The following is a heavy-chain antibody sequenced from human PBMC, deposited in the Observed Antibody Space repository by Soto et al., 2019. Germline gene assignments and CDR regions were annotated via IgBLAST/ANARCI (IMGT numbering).Heavy chain of an antibody. CDR1: GFTFSNYP. CDR2: ISFDGSDQ. V-gene: IGHV3-30-3*01. Sequence: QVQLVESGGGVVQPGRSLRLSCAASGFTFSNYPMHWVRQAPGRGLEWVALISFDGSDQYYADSVKGRFTISRNNSKNTPYVQMNTLRVKVTTVSYCARDPTAGKSGNAVGVWGQGSTVSVSS. D-gene: IGHD1-1*01. CDR3: ARDPTAGKSGNAVGV. J-gene: IGHJ6*02.